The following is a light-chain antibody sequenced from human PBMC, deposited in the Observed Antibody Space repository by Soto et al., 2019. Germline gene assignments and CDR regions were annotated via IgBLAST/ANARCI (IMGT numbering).Light chain of an antibody. Sequence: QSDLTQPASVSGSPGQSITISCTGTSSDVGGYNYVSWYQQHPGKAPKHMIYDVSNRPSGVSNRFSGSKSGNTASLTISGLQAEDEADYYCSSYTSSSTLVVFGGGTKLTVL. V-gene: IGLV2-14*01. CDR1: SSDVGGYNY. CDR3: SSYTSSSTLVV. J-gene: IGLJ2*01. CDR2: DVS.